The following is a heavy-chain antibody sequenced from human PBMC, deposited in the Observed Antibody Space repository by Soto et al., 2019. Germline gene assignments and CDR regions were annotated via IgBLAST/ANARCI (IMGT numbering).Heavy chain of an antibody. J-gene: IGHJ4*02. V-gene: IGHV3-48*01. CDR3: ARGKPGGHGQVYFDY. CDR1: GFTFSSYS. D-gene: IGHD3-10*01. Sequence: EVQLVESGGGLVQPGGSLRLSCAASGFTFSSYSMNWVRQAPGKGLEWVSYISSSSSTIYYADSVKGRFTISRDNAKNSLYLQMNSLRAEDTAVYYCARGKPGGHGQVYFDYWGQGTLVTVSS. CDR2: ISSSSSTI.